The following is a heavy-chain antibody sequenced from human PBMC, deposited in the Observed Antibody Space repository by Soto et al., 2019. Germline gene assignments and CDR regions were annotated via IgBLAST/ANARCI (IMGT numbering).Heavy chain of an antibody. J-gene: IGHJ4*02. V-gene: IGHV3-23*01. D-gene: IGHD2-15*01. CDR1: GFTFSSYA. CDR3: EKETGGGGTVDC. Sequence: EVQLLESGGGLVQPGGSLRLSCAASGFTFSSYAINWVRQAPGKGLEWVSVITRTGGSTNYADSVKGRFTISRDNSTNPLYLHMNSLRVEDTAVYYCEKETGGGGTVDCWGQGTLVTVSS. CDR2: ITRTGGST.